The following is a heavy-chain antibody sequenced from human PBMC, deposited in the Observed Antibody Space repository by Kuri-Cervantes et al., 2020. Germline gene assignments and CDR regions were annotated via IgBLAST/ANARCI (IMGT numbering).Heavy chain of an antibody. J-gene: IGHJ4*02. CDR3: ARDGNYYGSGSYFFDY. V-gene: IGHV3-21*01. CDR2: ISSSSSYI. CDR1: GFTFSNSD. D-gene: IGHD3-10*01. Sequence: GGSLRLSCAASGFTFSNSDMNWVRQAPGKGLEWVSSISSSSSYIYYADSVKGRFTISRDNAKNSLYLQMNSLRAEDTAVYYCARDGNYYGSGSYFFDYWGQGTLVTVSS.